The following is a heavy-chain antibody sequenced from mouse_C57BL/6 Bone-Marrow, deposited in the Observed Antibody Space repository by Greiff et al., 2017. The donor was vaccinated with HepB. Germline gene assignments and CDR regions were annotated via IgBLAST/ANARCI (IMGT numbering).Heavy chain of an antibody. J-gene: IGHJ3*01. Sequence: QVQLQQPGAELVMPGASVKLSCKASGYTFTSYWMHWVKQRPGQGLEWIGEIDPSDSYTNYNQKFKGKSTLTVDKSSSTAYMQLSSLTSEDSAVYYCARGSPSSAYWGQGTLVTVSA. CDR1: GYTFTSYW. CDR2: IDPSDSYT. V-gene: IGHV1-69*01. CDR3: ARGSPSSAY. D-gene: IGHD6-1*01.